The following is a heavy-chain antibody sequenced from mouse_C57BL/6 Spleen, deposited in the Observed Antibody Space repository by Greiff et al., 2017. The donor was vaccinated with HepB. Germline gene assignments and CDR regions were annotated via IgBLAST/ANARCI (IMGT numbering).Heavy chain of an antibody. CDR1: GYSITSGYY. Sequence: ESGPGLVKPSQSLSLTCSVTGYSITSGYYWNWIRQFPGNKLEWMGYISYDGSNNYNPSLKNRISITRDTSKNQFFLKLNSVTTEDTATYYCASVLYYFDYWGQGTTLTVSS. CDR3: ASVLYYFDY. V-gene: IGHV3-6*01. CDR2: ISYDGSN. J-gene: IGHJ2*01.